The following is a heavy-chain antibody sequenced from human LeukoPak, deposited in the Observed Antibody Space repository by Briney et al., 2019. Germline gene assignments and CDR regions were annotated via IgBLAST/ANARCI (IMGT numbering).Heavy chain of an antibody. D-gene: IGHD5-12*01. Sequence: GGSLRLSCAASGFTFSSYWMNWVRQAPGKGLVWVSRVNSDGSDTIYADSVKGRCTISRDNAKNTVFLQMKSLRVEDTAVYYCARGGYGHGFDIWGQGTMVTVSS. CDR3: ARGGYGHGFDI. CDR2: VNSDGSDT. CDR1: GFTFSSYW. J-gene: IGHJ3*02. V-gene: IGHV3-74*01.